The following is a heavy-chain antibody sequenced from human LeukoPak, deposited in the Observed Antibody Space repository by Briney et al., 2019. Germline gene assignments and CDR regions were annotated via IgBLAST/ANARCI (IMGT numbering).Heavy chain of an antibody. Sequence: GASVKLSCKAAGYTFTGYYLHWVRQAPGQGLEWRGWINPNSGGTNYAQKFQGRVTMTRDTSISTAYMKLSRLRSDDTAVYYCARVDTMIVVAVPLTDAFDIWGQGTMVTVSS. D-gene: IGHD3-22*01. CDR2: INPNSGGT. J-gene: IGHJ3*02. CDR3: ARVDTMIVVAVPLTDAFDI. CDR1: GYTFTGYY. V-gene: IGHV1-2*02.